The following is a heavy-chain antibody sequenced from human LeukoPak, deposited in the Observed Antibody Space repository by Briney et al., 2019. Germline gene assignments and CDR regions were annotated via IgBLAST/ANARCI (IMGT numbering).Heavy chain of an antibody. D-gene: IGHD6-19*01. J-gene: IGHJ4*02. Sequence: GGSLRLSCAASGFTVSNNYMSWVRQAPGKGLEWVSVIYSGGSTYYADSVKGRFTISRDNSKNTLYLQMNSLRAEDTAVYYCVRWRGSGSYFDFWGQGTLVTVSS. CDR1: GFTVSNNY. CDR3: VRWRGSGSYFDF. V-gene: IGHV3-53*01. CDR2: IYSGGST.